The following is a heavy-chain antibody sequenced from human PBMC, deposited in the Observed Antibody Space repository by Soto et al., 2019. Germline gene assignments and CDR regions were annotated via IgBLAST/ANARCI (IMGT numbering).Heavy chain of an antibody. V-gene: IGHV5-51*01. J-gene: IGHJ3*02. CDR2: IYPGDSDT. Sequence: GESLKISCKGSGYSFTSYWIGWARQMPGKGLEWMGIIYPGDSDTRYSPSFQGQVTISADKSISTAYLQWSSLKASDTAMYYCARHKFESRAVAFDIWDQGTMVTVSS. CDR1: GYSFTSYW. CDR3: ARHKFESRAVAFDI. D-gene: IGHD3-16*01.